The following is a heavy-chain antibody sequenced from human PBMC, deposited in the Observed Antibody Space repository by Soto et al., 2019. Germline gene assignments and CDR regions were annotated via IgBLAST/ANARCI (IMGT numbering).Heavy chain of an antibody. CDR3: ASAEQGWVADTIDY. CDR2: IKQDGSEK. CDR1: GFTFSTYS. Sequence: GGSLRLSWAASGFTFSTYSMSWFRQAPGKGLEWVANIKQDGSEKYYVDSVKGRFTISRDNAKNSLYLQMNSLRAEDTAVYYCASAEQGWVADTIDYWGQGTLVTVSS. J-gene: IGHJ4*02. D-gene: IGHD2-15*01. V-gene: IGHV3-7*01.